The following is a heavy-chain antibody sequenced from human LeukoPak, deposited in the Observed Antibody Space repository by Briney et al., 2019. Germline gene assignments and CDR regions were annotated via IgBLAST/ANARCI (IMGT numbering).Heavy chain of an antibody. D-gene: IGHD2-21*02. CDR2: IYYSGST. CDR3: ASIAVTDPFN. CDR1: GGSISSSSYY. Sequence: SETLSLTCTVSGGSISSSSYYWGWIRQPPGKGLEWIGSIYYSGSTYYNPSLKSRVTISVDTSKNQFSLKLSSVTAADTAVYYCASIAVTDPFNWGQGTLVTVSS. V-gene: IGHV4-39*07. J-gene: IGHJ4*02.